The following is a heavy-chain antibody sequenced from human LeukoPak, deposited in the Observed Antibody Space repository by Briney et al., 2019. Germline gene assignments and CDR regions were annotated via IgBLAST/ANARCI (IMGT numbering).Heavy chain of an antibody. CDR3: AKDLGRYRNNYFDY. CDR1: GFTFNSYA. Sequence: GGSLRLSCAASGFTFNSYAMSWVRQAPEKGLEWVATISGSGGGTYYADSVKGRFTTSRDDSKNTLYLQMNSLRAEDTAVYYCAKDLGRYRNNYFDYWGQGTLVTVSS. V-gene: IGHV3-23*01. J-gene: IGHJ4*02. D-gene: IGHD1-26*01. CDR2: ISGSGGGT.